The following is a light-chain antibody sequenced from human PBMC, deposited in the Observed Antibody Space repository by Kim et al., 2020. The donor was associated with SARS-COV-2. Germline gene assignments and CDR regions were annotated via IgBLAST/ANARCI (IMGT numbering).Light chain of an antibody. CDR3: LLYYSGSWL. V-gene: IGLV7-46*01. Sequence: QAAVTQEHSLTVSPEATVTLTCGSSTGAVTSGHYPYWFQQKPGQAPRTLIYHATNKHPWTPARFSGSLLGDKAALTLSGAQPEDEAYYYCLLYYSGSWLFGGGTQLTVL. J-gene: IGLJ3*02. CDR2: HAT. CDR1: TGAVTSGHY.